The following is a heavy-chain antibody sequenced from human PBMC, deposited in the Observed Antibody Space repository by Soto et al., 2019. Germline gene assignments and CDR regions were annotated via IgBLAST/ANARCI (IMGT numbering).Heavy chain of an antibody. Sequence: SETLSLTCTVSGGSISSYYWSWIRQPAGKGLEWIGRIYTSGSTNYNPSLKSRVTMSVDTSKNQFSLKLSSVTAADTAVYYCARGNGYDDYYYYGMDVWGQGTTVTVSS. CDR2: IYTSGST. CDR1: GGSISSYY. J-gene: IGHJ6*02. CDR3: ARGNGYDDYYYYGMDV. V-gene: IGHV4-4*07. D-gene: IGHD5-12*01.